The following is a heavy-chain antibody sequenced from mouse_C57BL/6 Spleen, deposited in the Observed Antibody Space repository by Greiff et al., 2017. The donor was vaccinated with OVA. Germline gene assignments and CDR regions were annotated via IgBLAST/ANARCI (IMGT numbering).Heavy chain of an antibody. CDR3: ARWDYYGSSPSYAMGY. CDR2: IYPGDGDT. CDR1: GYAFSSYW. V-gene: IGHV1-80*01. J-gene: IGHJ4*01. Sequence: QVQLQQSGAELVKPGASVKISCKASGYAFSSYWMNWVKQRPGKGLEWIGQIYPGDGDTNYNGKFKGKATLTVDKSSSTAYMQLSSLTSEDSAVYFCARWDYYGSSPSYAMGYWGQGTSVTVSS. D-gene: IGHD1-1*01.